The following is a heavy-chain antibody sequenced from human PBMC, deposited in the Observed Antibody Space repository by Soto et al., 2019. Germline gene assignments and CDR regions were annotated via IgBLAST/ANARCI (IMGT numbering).Heavy chain of an antibody. CDR1: GGSITSYK. Sequence: QVQLQESGPGLVKPSETLSLTCTVSGGSITSYKWSWIRQSPGKGLEWIAYMYSSGSSSYNPSLKSRVNTSVDTSKNQYYLKLTAATAADTAVYYCAREWSAFDYWGQGILVTVSS. J-gene: IGHJ4*02. V-gene: IGHV4-4*08. CDR3: AREWSAFDY. D-gene: IGHD2-15*01. CDR2: MYSSGSS.